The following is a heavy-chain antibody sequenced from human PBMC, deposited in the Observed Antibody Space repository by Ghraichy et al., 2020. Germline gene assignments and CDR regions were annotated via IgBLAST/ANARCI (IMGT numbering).Heavy chain of an antibody. CDR3: ARSPFYSHTMIVVDGGYYFDY. V-gene: IGHV4-59*08. CDR1: GGSISSYY. D-gene: IGHD3-22*01. Sequence: SETLSLTCTVSGGSISSYYWSWIRQPPWKGLEWIGYIYYSGSTNYNPSLKSRVTISVDTYKNQFSLKLSSVTAADTAVYYCARSPFYSHTMIVVDGGYYFDYWGQGTLVTVSS. J-gene: IGHJ4*02. CDR2: IYYSGST.